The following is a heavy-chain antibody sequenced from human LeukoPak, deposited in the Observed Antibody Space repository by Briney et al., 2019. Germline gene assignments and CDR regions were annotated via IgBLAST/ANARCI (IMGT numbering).Heavy chain of an antibody. CDR2: IYYSGST. CDR3: ARHPGVICYDSSGRCYYFDY. V-gene: IGHV4-39*01. J-gene: IGHJ4*02. Sequence: PSETLSLTCTVSGGSISSSSDYWGWIRQPPGKGLEWIGSIYYSGSTYYNPSLKSRVTISVDTSKNQFSLKLSSVTAADTAVYYCARHPGVICYDSSGRCYYFDYWGQGTLVTVSS. CDR1: GGSISSSSDY. D-gene: IGHD3-22*01.